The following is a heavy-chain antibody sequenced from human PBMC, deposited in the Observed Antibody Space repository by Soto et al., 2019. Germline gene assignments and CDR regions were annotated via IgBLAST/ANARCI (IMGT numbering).Heavy chain of an antibody. J-gene: IGHJ6*02. D-gene: IGHD3-22*01. CDR2: IIPIFGTA. CDR1: GGTFSSYA. V-gene: IGHV1-69*13. CDR3: ASLGGITMMGYYGMDV. Sequence: ASVKVSCKASGGTFSSYAISWVRQAPGQGLEWMGGIIPIFGTANYAQKFQGRVTITADESTSTAYMELSSLRSEDTAVYYCASLGGITMMGYYGMDVWGQGTTVTVSS.